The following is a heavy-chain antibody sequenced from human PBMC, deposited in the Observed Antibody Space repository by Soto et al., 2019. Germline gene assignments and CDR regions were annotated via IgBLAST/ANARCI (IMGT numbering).Heavy chain of an antibody. Sequence: GESLKISCKGSGYSFTSYWIGWVRQMPGKGLEWMGIIYPGDSDTRYSPSFQGQVTISADKYISTAYLQWSSLKASDTAMYYCAKSHGYCSSTSCYGDWFDPWGQGTLVTVSS. D-gene: IGHD2-2*03. J-gene: IGHJ5*02. V-gene: IGHV5-51*01. CDR2: IYPGDSDT. CDR3: AKSHGYCSSTSCYGDWFDP. CDR1: GYSFTSYW.